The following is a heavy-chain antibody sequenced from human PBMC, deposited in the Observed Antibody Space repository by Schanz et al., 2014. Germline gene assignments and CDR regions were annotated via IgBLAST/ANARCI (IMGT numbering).Heavy chain of an antibody. CDR2: INYSGGST. D-gene: IGHD6-13*01. Sequence: KKPGSSVTVSCKASGCTFSDYPITWVRQSPGQGLEWMVLINYSGGSTSYAEKFKGRVTITADKPKSTSYMELSRLRSEDAAVYYCTRNEFSSSWVQHEYAVMAGWGPGTTV. CDR1: GCTFSDYP. CDR3: TRNEFSSSWVQHEYAVMAG. J-gene: IGHJ6*02. V-gene: IGHV1-69*02.